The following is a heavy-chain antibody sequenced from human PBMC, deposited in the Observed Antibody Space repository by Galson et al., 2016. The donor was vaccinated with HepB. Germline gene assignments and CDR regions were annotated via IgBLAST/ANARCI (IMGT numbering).Heavy chain of an antibody. D-gene: IGHD1-26*01. CDR2: INPGHGNT. J-gene: IGHJ4*02. CDR1: GYSFTNYA. CDR3: ARDPGGSSTRFDS. V-gene: IGHV1-3*01. Sequence: SVKVSCKASGYSFTNYAIHWVRQAPGQRLEWMGWINPGHGNTKYSQKFQGRVTITRDTSATTDYMELSGLGPEDTAVYYCARDPGGSSTRFDSWGQGTLVTVSS.